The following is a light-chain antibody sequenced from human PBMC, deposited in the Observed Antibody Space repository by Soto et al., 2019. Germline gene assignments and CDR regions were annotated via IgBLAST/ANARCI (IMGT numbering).Light chain of an antibody. J-gene: IGKJ1*01. CDR2: GAS. Sequence: EIVLTQSQDTLSLSPGERATLSCLASQSVSSNLAWYQQKPGQAPRLLIYGASSRATGIPDRFSGSGSGTDFTLTISRLEPEDFAVYYCQQYGSSRRTFGQGTKVDIK. CDR3: QQYGSSRRT. CDR1: QSVSSN. V-gene: IGKV3-20*01.